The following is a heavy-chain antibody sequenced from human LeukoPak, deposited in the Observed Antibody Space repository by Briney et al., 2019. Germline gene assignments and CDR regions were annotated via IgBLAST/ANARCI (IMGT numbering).Heavy chain of an antibody. J-gene: IGHJ6*03. CDR2: IYPGDCNT. D-gene: IGHD2-2*01. Sequence: GDTLKISCKCSGYSYTNYWIGWVRQMPGKGLECMGIIYPGDCNTRYSPSFQGQVTISADKSSTTAYLQWRSLKASDTAMYYCARGTYCSSTNCYSPYYYYYMDVWGKGTTVTVS. CDR3: ARGTYCSSTNCYSPYYYYYMDV. V-gene: IGHV5-51*03. CDR1: GYSYTNYW.